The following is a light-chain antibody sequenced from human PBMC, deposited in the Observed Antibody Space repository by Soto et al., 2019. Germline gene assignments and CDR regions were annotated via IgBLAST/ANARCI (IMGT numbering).Light chain of an antibody. CDR2: WAS. CDR1: QSVLYSSNNKNY. Sequence: DIVMTQSPDSLAVSLGERATINCKSSQSVLYSSNNKNYLAWYQQKPGQPPKLLIYWASTRESGVPDRFSGSGSGTDFTLIFCCLQAEDVAVYYCQQYYSTPLTFGPGTKVDIK. CDR3: QQYYSTPLT. J-gene: IGKJ3*01. V-gene: IGKV4-1*01.